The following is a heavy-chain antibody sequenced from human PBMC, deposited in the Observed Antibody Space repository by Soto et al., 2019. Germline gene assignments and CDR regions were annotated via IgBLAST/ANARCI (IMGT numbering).Heavy chain of an antibody. Sequence: QVQLVQSGGEVKKPGASVKVSCKASGYTFTNYGISWVRQAPGQGLEWMGWINVYNGNTKYAQKVQGRVTMTTDTSTSTAYMERRSLRSDDTAVYYCARGVGSGSYYNQYNWFDPWVQGTLVTVSS. CDR1: GYTFTNYG. V-gene: IGHV1-18*01. J-gene: IGHJ5*02. CDR2: INVYNGNT. D-gene: IGHD3-10*01. CDR3: ARGVGSGSYYNQYNWFDP.